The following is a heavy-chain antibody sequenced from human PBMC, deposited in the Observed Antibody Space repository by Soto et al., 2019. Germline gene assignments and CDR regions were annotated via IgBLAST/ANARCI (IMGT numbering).Heavy chain of an antibody. D-gene: IGHD3-3*01. J-gene: IGHJ6*02. CDR2: IWYDGSNK. CDR3: ARDNFWSGYYSWGMDV. V-gene: IGHV3-33*01. Sequence: GGSLRLSCGASGLNFSSYGVHWVRQATSEGLEWGGVIWYDGSNKYSADSVKGRFTISRDNSKSTLYLQMNSLRAEDTAVYYCARDNFWSGYYSWGMDVWGQGTTVTVSS. CDR1: GLNFSSYG.